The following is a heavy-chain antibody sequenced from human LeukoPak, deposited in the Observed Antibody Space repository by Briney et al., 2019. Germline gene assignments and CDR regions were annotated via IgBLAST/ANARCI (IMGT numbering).Heavy chain of an antibody. V-gene: IGHV3-30*18. CDR3: AKGGGYESAGDY. CDR2: ISYDGSNK. J-gene: IGHJ4*02. D-gene: IGHD5-12*01. CDR1: GFTFSSYG. Sequence: PGRSLRLSCAASGFTFSSYGMHWVRQAPGKGLEWVAVISYDGSNKYYADSVEGRFTISRDNSKNTLYLQMNSLRAEDTAVYYCAKGGGYESAGDYWGQGTLVTVSS.